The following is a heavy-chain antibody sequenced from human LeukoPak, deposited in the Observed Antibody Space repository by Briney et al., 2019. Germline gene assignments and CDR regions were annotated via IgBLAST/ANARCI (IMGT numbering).Heavy chain of an antibody. D-gene: IGHD5-18*01. CDR2: INHSGST. Sequence: SEILSLTCAVYGGSFSGYYWSWIRQPPGKGLEWIGEINHSGSTNYNPSLKSRVTISVDTSKNQFSLKLSSVTAADTAVYYCARRGGYSYGYVVDYWGQGTLVTVSS. CDR1: GGSFSGYY. V-gene: IGHV4-34*01. CDR3: ARRGGYSYGYVVDY. J-gene: IGHJ4*02.